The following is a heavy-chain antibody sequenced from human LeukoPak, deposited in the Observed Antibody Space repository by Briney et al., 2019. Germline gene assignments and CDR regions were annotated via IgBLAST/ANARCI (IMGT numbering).Heavy chain of an antibody. D-gene: IGHD3-10*01. CDR2: VSWNGAYT. CDR3: ARRKCPYGSGTYYDS. Sequence: GGSLRLSCAASGFTFSTYEMNWVRLAPGKGLEWVSGVSWNGAYTEYADSVRGRFTISRDNAKKSLYLQMNSLRVDDTALYYCARRKCPYGSGTYYDSWGQGTLVSVSS. CDR1: GFTFSTYE. J-gene: IGHJ4*02. V-gene: IGHV3-20*04.